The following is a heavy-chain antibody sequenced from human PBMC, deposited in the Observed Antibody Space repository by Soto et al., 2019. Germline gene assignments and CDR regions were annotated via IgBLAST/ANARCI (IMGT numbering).Heavy chain of an antibody. CDR1: GFTFSSYG. J-gene: IGHJ6*02. V-gene: IGHV3-48*02. CDR2: ISSSSSTI. D-gene: IGHD4-4*01. Sequence: GGSLRLSCAASGFTFSSYGMNWVRQAPGKGLEWVSYISSSSSTIYYADSVKGRFTISRDNAKNSLYLQMNSLRDEDTAVYYCARDPTTVTKGHYYYYYGMDVWGQGTTVTVSS. CDR3: ARDPTTVTKGHYYYYYGMDV.